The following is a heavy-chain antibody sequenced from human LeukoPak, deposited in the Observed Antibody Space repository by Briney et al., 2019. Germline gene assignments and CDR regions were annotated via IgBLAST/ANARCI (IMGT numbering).Heavy chain of an antibody. J-gene: IGHJ6*02. CDR1: GYTLTELS. V-gene: IGHV1-24*01. Sequence: ASVKVSCKVSGYTLTELSMHWVRQAPGKGLEWMGGFDPEDGETIYAQKFQGRVTMTEDTSTDTAYMELSSLRSEDTAVYYCATAVQLERREKDYYYYYGMDVWGQGTTVTVSS. D-gene: IGHD1-1*01. CDR3: ATAVQLERREKDYYYYYGMDV. CDR2: FDPEDGET.